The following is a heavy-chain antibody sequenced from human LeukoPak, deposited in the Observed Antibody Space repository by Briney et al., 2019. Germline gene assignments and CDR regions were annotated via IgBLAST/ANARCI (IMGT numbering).Heavy chain of an antibody. D-gene: IGHD1-7*01. CDR3: ARDHWNYRVYYFDY. Sequence: GGSLRLSCAASGFTFSTYAMNWVRQAPGKGLEWVAAISGSGDSTYYADSVKGRFTISRDNSKNTLYVQMNSLRAEDTAVYYCARDHWNYRVYYFDYWGQGTLVTVSS. V-gene: IGHV3-23*01. CDR2: ISGSGDST. J-gene: IGHJ4*02. CDR1: GFTFSTYA.